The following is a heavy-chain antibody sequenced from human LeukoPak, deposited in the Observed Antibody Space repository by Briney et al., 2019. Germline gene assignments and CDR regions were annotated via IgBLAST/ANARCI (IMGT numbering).Heavy chain of an antibody. CDR2: IYGSGIT. Sequence: SETLSLTCTVSGGSIISSYWSWIRQSAGTGLEWIGRIYGSGITDYNPSLKSRVTMSLDTSRKQFSLRLTSVTAADTAVYYCARLKFYDSTGYSPGYYMDVWGKGTTVSVFS. V-gene: IGHV4-4*07. D-gene: IGHD3-22*01. CDR3: ARLKFYDSTGYSPGYYMDV. CDR1: GGSIISSY. J-gene: IGHJ6*03.